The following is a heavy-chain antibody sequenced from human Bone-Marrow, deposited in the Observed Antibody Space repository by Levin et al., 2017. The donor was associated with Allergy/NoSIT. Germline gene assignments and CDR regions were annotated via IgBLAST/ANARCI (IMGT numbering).Heavy chain of an antibody. CDR1: GGSISTYD. D-gene: IGHD2-15*01. Sequence: SQTLSLTCTVAGGSISTYDWSWIRQPPGKGLEWIGSIDQSGNTYYNPSLKSRVTISVDTSKNQFSLRLTSVSAADTAVYYCARTLGYCSGECWYYYCDCWGQGTLVTVSS. V-gene: IGHV4-59*08. CDR3: ARTLGYCSGECWYYYCDC. J-gene: IGHJ4*02. CDR2: IDQSGNT.